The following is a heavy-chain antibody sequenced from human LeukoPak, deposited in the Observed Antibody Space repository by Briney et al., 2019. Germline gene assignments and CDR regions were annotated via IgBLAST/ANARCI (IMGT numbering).Heavy chain of an antibody. CDR3: ARLGEKYYYDSSGYYSWFDP. J-gene: IGHJ5*02. CDR2: IYYSGST. V-gene: IGHV4-39*01. D-gene: IGHD3-22*01. CDR1: GGSISSSSYY. Sequence: SETLSLTCTVSGGSISSSSYYWGWIRQPPGKGLEWIGSIYYSGSTYYNPSLKSRVTISVDTSKNQSSLKLSSVTAADTAVYYCARLGEKYYYDSSGYYSWFDPWGQGTLVTVSS.